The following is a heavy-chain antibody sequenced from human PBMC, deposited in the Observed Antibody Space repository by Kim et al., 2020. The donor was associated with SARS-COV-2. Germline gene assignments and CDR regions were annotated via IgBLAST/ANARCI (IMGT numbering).Heavy chain of an antibody. CDR2: DDSS. J-gene: IGHJ4*02. CDR3: VKGAWLDY. Sequence: DDSSYYAGSVSGRFTVSRDSATNTWYLQMSDLRVDDTAVYYCVKGAWLDYWGPGTLVTVSS. D-gene: IGHD5-12*01. V-gene: IGHV3-23*01.